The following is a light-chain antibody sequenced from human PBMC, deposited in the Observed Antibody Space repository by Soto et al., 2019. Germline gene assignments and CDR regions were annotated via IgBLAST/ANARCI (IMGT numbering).Light chain of an antibody. J-gene: IGKJ4*01. V-gene: IGKV1-17*03. Sequence: DIQMTQSPSAMSASLGDRVTITCRASQGISNSLAWFQQKPGRGPKRLIYGASTLQSWAPSRFSGSASGAAFTLTISSLQPEDFATYYCLQYNSYPFTFGGGTKVEIK. CDR2: GAS. CDR3: LQYNSYPFT. CDR1: QGISNS.